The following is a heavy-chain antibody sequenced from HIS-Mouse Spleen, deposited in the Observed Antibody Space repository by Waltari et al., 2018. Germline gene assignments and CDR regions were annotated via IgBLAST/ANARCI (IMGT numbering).Heavy chain of an antibody. Sequence: QVQLQQWGAGLFKPSETLSLTCAVYGGSFSGYYWSWIRQPPGKGLEWIGEINHSGSTNYNPSLKSRVTISVDTSKNQFSLKLSSVTAADTAVYYCARGKGSSSWYYFDYWGQGTLVTVSS. CDR3: ARGKGSSSWYYFDY. J-gene: IGHJ4*02. D-gene: IGHD6-13*01. V-gene: IGHV4-34*01. CDR1: GGSFSGYY. CDR2: INHSGST.